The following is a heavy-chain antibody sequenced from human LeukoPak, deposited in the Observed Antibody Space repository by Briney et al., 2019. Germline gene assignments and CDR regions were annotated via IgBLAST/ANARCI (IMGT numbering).Heavy chain of an antibody. V-gene: IGHV3-23*01. D-gene: IGHD3-3*01. CDR3: AKGGTIFGVKGAFDI. Sequence: AGGSLRLSCAASGFTFSSYAMSWVRQAPGKGLEWVSAISDSGGTTYYADSVKGRFTISRDNSKNTLYLQMNSLRAEDTAVYYCAKGGTIFGVKGAFDIWGQGTMVTVSS. J-gene: IGHJ3*02. CDR2: ISDSGGTT. CDR1: GFTFSSYA.